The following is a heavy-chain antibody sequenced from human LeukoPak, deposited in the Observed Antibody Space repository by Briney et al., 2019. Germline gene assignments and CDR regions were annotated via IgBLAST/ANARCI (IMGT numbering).Heavy chain of an antibody. J-gene: IGHJ6*02. CDR3: ARVTSYYYYYYGMDV. Sequence: PSETLSLICTVSGGSISSYYWSWIRQPPGKGLEWIGYIYYSGSTNYNPSLKSRVTISVDTSKNQFSLKLSSVTAADTAVYYCARVTSYYYYYYGMDVWGQGTTVTVSS. CDR1: GGSISSYY. CDR2: IYYSGST. V-gene: IGHV4-59*01.